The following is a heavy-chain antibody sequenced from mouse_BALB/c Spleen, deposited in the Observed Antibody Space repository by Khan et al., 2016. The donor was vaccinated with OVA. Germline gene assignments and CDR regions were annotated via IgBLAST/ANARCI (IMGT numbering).Heavy chain of an antibody. J-gene: IGHJ2*01. CDR2: ISYSGST. D-gene: IGHD1-2*01. V-gene: IGHV3-2*02. CDR1: GYSITSGYG. Sequence: DVKLQESGPGLVKPSQSLSLTCTVTGYSITSGYGWNWIRQFPGNKLEWMGYISYSGSTNYNPSLKSRISITRATSKNQFVLQLNSVTTEDTATYYCARTARIKYWGKGTTLTVSS. CDR3: ARTARIKY.